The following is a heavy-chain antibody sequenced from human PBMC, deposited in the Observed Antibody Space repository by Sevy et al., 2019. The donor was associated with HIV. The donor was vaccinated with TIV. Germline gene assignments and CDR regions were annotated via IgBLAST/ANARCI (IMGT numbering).Heavy chain of an antibody. Sequence: SETLSLTCTVFGGSMSAYYWSWIRQSPGKGLEYIGYIYYTGSAYYNPSLKSRVTISIDTSKNQFSLRLTSVTAADTAMYYCARAPPVRSGDDSLNWFDPWGQGTLVTISS. CDR1: GGSMSAYY. D-gene: IGHD5-12*01. J-gene: IGHJ5*02. CDR3: ARAPPVRSGDDSLNWFDP. V-gene: IGHV4-59*01. CDR2: IYYTGSA.